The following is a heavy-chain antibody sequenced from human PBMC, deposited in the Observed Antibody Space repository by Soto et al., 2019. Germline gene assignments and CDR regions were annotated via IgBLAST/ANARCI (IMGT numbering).Heavy chain of an antibody. Sequence: QVQLVQSGAEVKKPGASVKVSCKASGYTFSNYALHGVRQAPGQRLEWMGWINADNGNTKYSQKFQGRVTFTRDTSASTAYMDLSSLRSEDTAVYYCASPSYGSGNYYWGQGTLVTVSS. J-gene: IGHJ4*02. CDR2: INADNGNT. CDR3: ASPSYGSGNYY. CDR1: GYTFSNYA. V-gene: IGHV1-3*01. D-gene: IGHD3-10*01.